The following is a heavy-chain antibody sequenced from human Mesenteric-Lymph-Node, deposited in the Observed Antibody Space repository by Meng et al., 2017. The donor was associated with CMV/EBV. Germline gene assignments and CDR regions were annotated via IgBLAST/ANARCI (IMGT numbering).Heavy chain of an antibody. CDR3: AHTSAAVYYYDSSGPFDY. J-gene: IGHJ4*02. Sequence: LSSSGVGVGWIRQPPGKALEWLALIYWEDDKRYSTSLKSRLTITKDTSKNQVVLTMTNMDPVDTATYYCAHTSAAVYYYDSSGPFDYWGQGTLVTVSS. CDR1: LSSSGVG. D-gene: IGHD3-22*01. CDR2: IYWEDDK. V-gene: IGHV2-5*02.